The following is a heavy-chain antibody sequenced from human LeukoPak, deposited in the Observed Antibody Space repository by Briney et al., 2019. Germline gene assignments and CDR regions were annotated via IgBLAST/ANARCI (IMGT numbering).Heavy chain of an antibody. D-gene: IGHD2-21*02. CDR3: ARTDLGDSTSL. V-gene: IGHV4-39*07. Sequence: SETLSLTCTVSGGSISSSSYYWGWLRQPPGKGLEWIGSIYYSGSTYYNPSLKSRVTISVDTSKNQFSLKLSSVTAADTAVYYCARTDLGDSTSLWAQGTLVTVS. J-gene: IGHJ4*02. CDR1: GGSISSSSYY. CDR2: IYYSGST.